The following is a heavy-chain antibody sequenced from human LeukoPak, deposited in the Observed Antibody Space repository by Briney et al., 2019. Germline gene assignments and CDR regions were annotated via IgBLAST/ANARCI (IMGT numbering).Heavy chain of an antibody. CDR2: INDSGST. J-gene: IGHJ4*02. Sequence: SETLSLTCAVYGESFSGYYRSWIRQPPGKGLEWIGEINDSGSTNYNPSLKSRVTISVDTSKNQLYLKLSSVTAADTAVYYCARGSSGYYDLLDYWGQGTRVTVSS. V-gene: IGHV4-34*01. CDR1: GESFSGYY. CDR3: ARGSSGYYDLLDY. D-gene: IGHD3-22*01.